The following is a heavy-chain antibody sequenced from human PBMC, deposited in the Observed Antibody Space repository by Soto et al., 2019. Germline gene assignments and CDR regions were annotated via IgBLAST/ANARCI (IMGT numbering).Heavy chain of an antibody. CDR1: GYTFTSYA. CDR3: ARSIVVVTALDY. D-gene: IGHD2-21*02. V-gene: IGHV1-3*05. Sequence: QVQLVQSGAEEKKPGASVKDSCKASGYTFTSYAMHWVRQAPGQRLEWMGWINAGNGNTKYSQKFQGRVTITRDTSASTDYMELSSLRSEDTAVYYCARSIVVVTALDYWGQGTLVTVSS. J-gene: IGHJ4*02. CDR2: INAGNGNT.